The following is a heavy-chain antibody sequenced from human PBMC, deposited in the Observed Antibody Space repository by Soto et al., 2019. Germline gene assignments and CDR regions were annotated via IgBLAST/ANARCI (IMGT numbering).Heavy chain of an antibody. CDR2: IYYSGST. J-gene: IGHJ5*02. V-gene: IGHV4-39*01. Sequence: PSETLSLTCTVSGGSNSSSSYYWGWIRQPPGKGLEWIWSIYYSGSTYYNPSRKSRVTISVDTSKNQFTLKLSYVTDADTAVYYCARHSDGYINGLNWFDPWGQGTLVTVS. CDR3: ARHSDGYINGLNWFDP. D-gene: IGHD5-12*01. CDR1: GGSNSSSSYY.